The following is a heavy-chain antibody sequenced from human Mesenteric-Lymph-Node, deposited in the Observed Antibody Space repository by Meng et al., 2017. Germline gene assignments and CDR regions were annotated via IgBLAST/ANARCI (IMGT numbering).Heavy chain of an antibody. D-gene: IGHD2-2*02. Sequence: QGSRPRPPTPSATPPRASADPWNSISSSNGGGWIRQPSGTGLEWIGSIYYSVSTYYNPSLESQVTMSVDTSKNQFSLNLNSVTAADTAVYYCARVNGDCFSTICYKGWFDPWGQGTLVTVSS. CDR2: IYYSVST. V-gene: IGHV4-28*03. CDR1: WNSISSSNG. CDR3: ARVNGDCFSTICYKGWFDP. J-gene: IGHJ5*02.